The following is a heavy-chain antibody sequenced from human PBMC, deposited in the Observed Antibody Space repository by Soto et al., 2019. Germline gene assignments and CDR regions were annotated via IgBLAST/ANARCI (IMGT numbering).Heavy chain of an antibody. CDR3: ATYVVVPAATYFDY. CDR1: GDTLTELS. CDR2: FDPEDGET. V-gene: IGHV1-24*01. Sequence: ASVKLSCKVCGDTLTELSMHWVRQAPGKGLEWMGGFDPEDGETIYAQKFQGRVTMTEDTSTDTAYMELSSLRSEDTAVYYCATYVVVPAATYFDYWGQGTLVTVSS. J-gene: IGHJ4*02. D-gene: IGHD2-2*01.